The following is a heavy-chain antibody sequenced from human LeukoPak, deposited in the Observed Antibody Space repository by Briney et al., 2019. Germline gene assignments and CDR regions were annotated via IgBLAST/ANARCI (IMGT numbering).Heavy chain of an antibody. J-gene: IGHJ6*04. CDR3: ARDGTPIHGSGWVYMDV. V-gene: IGHV3-23*01. CDR2: ITGSGDGT. D-gene: IGHD6-25*01. Sequence: GGSLRLSCTASGFTFSTYAMTWVRQAPGKGLEWVSSITGSGDGTSAADSVKGRFSISRDNSKNTLYLQMNSLRAEDTAVYYCARDGTPIHGSGWVYMDVWGKGTTVTISS. CDR1: GFTFSTYA.